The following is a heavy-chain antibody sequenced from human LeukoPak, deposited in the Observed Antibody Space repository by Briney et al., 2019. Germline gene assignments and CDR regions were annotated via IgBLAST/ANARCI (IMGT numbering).Heavy chain of an antibody. CDR3: ARLVDNGGYHPDY. J-gene: IGHJ4*02. V-gene: IGHV3-74*01. D-gene: IGHD1-26*01. CDR1: GFTFSSYW. CDR2: INSDGSST. Sequence: GGSLRLSCAASGFTFSSYWMHWVRQAPGKGLVWVSRINSDGSSTSYADSVKGRFTISRDNAKNSVYLQMNSLRVEDTAVYFCARLVDNGGYHPDYWGQGTLVIVSS.